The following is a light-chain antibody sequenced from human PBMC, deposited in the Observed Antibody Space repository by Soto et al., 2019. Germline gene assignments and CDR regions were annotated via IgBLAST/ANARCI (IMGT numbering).Light chain of an antibody. CDR3: GTWDSSLTAYV. V-gene: IGLV1-51*01. CDR2: DND. CDR1: SSNIGNNY. Sequence: QSVLTQPPSVSAAPVQKVTISCSGSSSNIGNNYVSWYQQLPGTAPKLLIYDNDKRPSGIPDRFSGSKSGTSATLGITGLQTGDEADYYCGTWDSSLTAYVFGTGTKLTVL. J-gene: IGLJ1*01.